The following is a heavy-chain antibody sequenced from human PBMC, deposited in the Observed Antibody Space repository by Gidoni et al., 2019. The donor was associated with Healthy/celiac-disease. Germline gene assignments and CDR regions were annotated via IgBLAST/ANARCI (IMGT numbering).Heavy chain of an antibody. D-gene: IGHD3-10*01. Sequence: EVQLLESGGGWVQPGGALRLSCADSGFTGSSYAMSWVRQAPGKGREGVSAISGSGGSTYYADSVKGRFTISRDNSKNTLYLQMNSLRAEDTAVYYCAKEGGIERFGELLQSDAFDIWGQGTMVTVSS. CDR2: ISGSGGST. J-gene: IGHJ3*02. CDR1: GFTGSSYA. CDR3: AKEGGIERFGELLQSDAFDI. V-gene: IGHV3-23*01.